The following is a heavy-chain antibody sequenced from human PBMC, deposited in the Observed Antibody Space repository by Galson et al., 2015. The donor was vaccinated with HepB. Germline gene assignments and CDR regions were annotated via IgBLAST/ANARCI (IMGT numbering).Heavy chain of an antibody. CDR2: VHYTGTT. J-gene: IGHJ4*02. D-gene: IGHD2-15*01. CDR1: GGFISTYY. V-gene: IGHV4-59*01. Sequence: ETLSLTCTVSGGFISTYYWGWIRQPPGKTLEWIGYVHYTGTTNYSPSLKSRVTVSLDMSKNQFFLKLNSVTAADTAVYYCARERAYCSGGSCDFAFDYWGPGMLVTVSS. CDR3: ARERAYCSGGSCDFAFDY.